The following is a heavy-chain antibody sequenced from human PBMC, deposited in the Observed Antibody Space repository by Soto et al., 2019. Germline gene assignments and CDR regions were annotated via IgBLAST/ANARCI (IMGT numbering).Heavy chain of an antibody. CDR1: VGSISSYY. Sequence: SETLSLTCTVSVGSISSYYWSWIRQPPGKGLEWIGYIYYSGSTNYNPSLKSRVNISVDTSKNQFSLKLSSVTAADTAVYYCARDYYYGMEVWGQATTVIVS. CDR3: ARDYYYGMEV. J-gene: IGHJ6*02. CDR2: IYYSGST. V-gene: IGHV4-59*01.